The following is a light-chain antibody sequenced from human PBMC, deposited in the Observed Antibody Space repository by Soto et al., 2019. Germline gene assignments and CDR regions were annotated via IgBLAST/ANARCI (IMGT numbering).Light chain of an antibody. J-gene: IGKJ3*01. CDR2: DAS. Sequence: DIQMTQSPSSLSASVGDRVTITCQASQDISNYLSWYQQKPGKAPKLLIYDASNLETGVPSRFSGSGSGTDFTFTISSLQPEDIATYYCQQYDSLPLTFGPGTKVAIK. CDR1: QDISNY. CDR3: QQYDSLPLT. V-gene: IGKV1-33*01.